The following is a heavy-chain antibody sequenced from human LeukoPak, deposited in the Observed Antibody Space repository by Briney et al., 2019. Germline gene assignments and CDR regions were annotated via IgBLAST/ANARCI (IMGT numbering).Heavy chain of an antibody. CDR1: GFTFSSYW. V-gene: IGHV3-7*01. J-gene: IGHJ3*02. Sequence: NPGGSRRLSCAASGFTFSSYWMSWVRQAPGKGLEWVANIKQDGSEKYYVDSVKGRFTISRDNAKNSLYLQMNSLRAEDAAVYYCASFIARYAFDIWGQGTMVTVSS. CDR2: IKQDGSEK. CDR3: ASFIARYAFDI. D-gene: IGHD6-13*01.